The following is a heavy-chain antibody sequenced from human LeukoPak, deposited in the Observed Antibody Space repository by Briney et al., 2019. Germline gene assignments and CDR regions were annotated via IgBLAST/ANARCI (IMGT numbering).Heavy chain of an antibody. V-gene: IGHV4-61*05. J-gene: IGHJ3*02. D-gene: IGHD3-22*01. CDR3: ARLTPRRFYYYDSSGEPTDAFDI. CDR2: IYYSGSA. CDR1: GGSISSSSYY. Sequence: SETLSLTCTVSGGSISSSSYYWGWIRQPPGKGLEWIGYIYYSGSANYNPSLKSRVTISVDTSKNQFSLKLSSVTAADTAVYYCARLTPRRFYYYDSSGEPTDAFDIWGQGTMVTVSS.